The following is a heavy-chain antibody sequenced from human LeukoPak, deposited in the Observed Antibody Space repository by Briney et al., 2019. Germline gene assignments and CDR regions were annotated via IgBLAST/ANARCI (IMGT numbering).Heavy chain of an antibody. CDR1: GFTFSNYA. Sequence: GGSLRLSCVASGFTFSNYAMNWVRQAPGRGPEWVSMISGSGGNTYYADSVKGRFTISRDNSKNTLYLRMNSLRAEDTAVYYCAKDYDRGSNDYWGQGTLVTVSS. CDR3: AKDYDRGSNDY. J-gene: IGHJ4*02. D-gene: IGHD3-9*01. V-gene: IGHV3-23*01. CDR2: ISGSGGNT.